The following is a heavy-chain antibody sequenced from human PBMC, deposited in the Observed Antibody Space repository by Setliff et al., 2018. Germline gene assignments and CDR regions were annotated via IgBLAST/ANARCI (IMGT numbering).Heavy chain of an antibody. D-gene: IGHD6-19*01. CDR1: GFSISSGYY. CDR2: IHHSGKA. J-gene: IGHJ6*03. Sequence: SETLSLTCAVSGFSISSGYYWGWIRQPPGKGLEWIVNIHHSGKAYYNPSLKSRVTMSVDTSKNQFSLRLNSVTAADTAVYYCARAISGWYSAHYYYMDVWGKGTTVTVSS. CDR3: ARAISGWYSAHYYYMDV. V-gene: IGHV4-38-2*01.